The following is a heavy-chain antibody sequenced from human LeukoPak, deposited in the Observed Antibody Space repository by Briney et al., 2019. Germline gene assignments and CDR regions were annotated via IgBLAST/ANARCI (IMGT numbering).Heavy chain of an antibody. CDR3: ARVRSDYAGFDI. CDR2: INPNSGGT. CDR1: GHTFTGYY. J-gene: IGHJ3*02. Sequence: ASVKVSCKASGHTFTGYYMHWVRQAPGQGLEWMGRINPNSGGTNYAQKFQGRVTMTRDTSISTAYMELSRLRSDDTAVYYCARVRSDYAGFDIWGQGTMVTVSS. D-gene: IGHD5-12*01. V-gene: IGHV1-2*06.